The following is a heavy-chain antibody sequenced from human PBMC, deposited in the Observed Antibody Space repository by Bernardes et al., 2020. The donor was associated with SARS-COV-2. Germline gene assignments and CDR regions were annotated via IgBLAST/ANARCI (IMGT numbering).Heavy chain of an antibody. J-gene: IGHJ1*01. V-gene: IGHV4-59*11. CDR2: IYYSGST. D-gene: IGHD3-9*01. Sequence: SETLSLTCTVSGGSISSHYWSWIRQPPGKGLEWIGYIYYSGSTNYNPSLKSRVTISVDTSKNEFSLKLNSVTAADTAVYYCAGARDWLPEHFQYWGLGTLVTVSS. CDR3: AGARDWLPEHFQY. CDR1: GGSISSHY.